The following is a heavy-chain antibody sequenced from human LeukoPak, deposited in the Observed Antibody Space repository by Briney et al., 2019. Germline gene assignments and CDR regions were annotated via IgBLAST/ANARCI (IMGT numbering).Heavy chain of an antibody. CDR3: ARDYCTNGVCYSDFDY. J-gene: IGHJ4*02. CDR1: GGTFSSYA. V-gene: IGHV1-69*13. D-gene: IGHD2-8*01. CDR2: IIPIFGTA. Sequence: ASVKVSCKASGGTFSSYAISWVRQAPGQGLEWMGGIIPIFGTANYAQKFQGRVTITADESTSTAYMELSSLRSEDTAVYYCARDYCTNGVCYSDFDYWGQGTLVTVSS.